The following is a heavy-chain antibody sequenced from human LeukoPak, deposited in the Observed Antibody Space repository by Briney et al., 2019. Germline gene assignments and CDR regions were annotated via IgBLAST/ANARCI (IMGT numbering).Heavy chain of an antibody. CDR2: ISSSSSYI. D-gene: IGHD6-13*01. CDR3: ARDGGSSWRTNWFDP. CDR1: GFTVSSNY. V-gene: IGHV3-21*01. J-gene: IGHJ5*02. Sequence: GGSLRLSCAASGFTVSSNYMSWVRQAPGKGLEWVSSISSSSSYIYYADSVKGRFTISRDNAKNSLYLQMNSLRAEDTAVYYCARDGGSSWRTNWFDPWGQGTLVTVSS.